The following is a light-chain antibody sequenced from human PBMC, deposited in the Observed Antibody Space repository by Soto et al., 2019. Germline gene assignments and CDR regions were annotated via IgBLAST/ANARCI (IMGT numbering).Light chain of an antibody. CDR1: QSVSSSY. J-gene: IGKJ5*01. V-gene: IGKV3-20*01. CDR2: GAS. Sequence: EIVLTQSPGTLSLSPGERATLSCRASQSVSSSYLAWYQQKPGQAPRLLIYGASSRATGIPDRFSGSGSGTYFTLTISRLEPEGFAVYYCQQYGSSPRVTFGQGTRLEIK. CDR3: QQYGSSPRVT.